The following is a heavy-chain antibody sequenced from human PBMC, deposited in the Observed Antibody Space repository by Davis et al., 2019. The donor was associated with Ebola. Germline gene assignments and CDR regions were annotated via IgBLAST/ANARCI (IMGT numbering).Heavy chain of an antibody. J-gene: IGHJ4*02. D-gene: IGHD1-26*01. CDR1: GFTFSTYA. CDR2: ISSGGGAP. V-gene: IGHV3-23*01. CDR3: AKQRGVGAIDYDY. Sequence: GESLKISCAASGFTFSTYAMGWLRQAPGKGLEWVSDISSGGGAPYYADSVKGRFTTFRDNPKNTLYLQMNSLRADDTAVYYCAKQRGVGAIDYDYWGRGTVVTVSS.